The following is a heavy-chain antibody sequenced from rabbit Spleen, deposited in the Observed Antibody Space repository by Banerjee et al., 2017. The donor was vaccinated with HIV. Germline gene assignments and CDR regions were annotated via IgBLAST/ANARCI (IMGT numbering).Heavy chain of an antibody. Sequence: QEQLVESGGGLVQPEGSLTLTCTASGFSFSSDYWICWVRQAPGKGLEWIACIDTSNNGRTWYANWAKGRFTISKTSSTTVTLQMTSLTAADTATYFCARNYVNAFDPWGPGTLVTVS. CDR2: IDTSNNGRT. J-gene: IGHJ2*01. CDR1: GFSFSSDYW. V-gene: IGHV1S45*01. D-gene: IGHD1-1*01. CDR3: ARNYVNAFDP.